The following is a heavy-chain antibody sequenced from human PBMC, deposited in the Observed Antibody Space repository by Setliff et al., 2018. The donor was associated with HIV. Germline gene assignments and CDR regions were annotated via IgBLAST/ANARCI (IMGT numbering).Heavy chain of an antibody. CDR1: GGSFSGYY. V-gene: IGHV4-34*01. Sequence: PSETLSLTCAVYGGSFSGYYWSWIRRPPGKGLEWIGEINHSGSTNYRPSLKSRVTISVDMSKNQVSLKVSSVTAADTAVYYCARGHGVYSGSYLAVYFDYWGQGTLVTVSS. J-gene: IGHJ4*02. CDR3: ARGHGVYSGSYLAVYFDY. CDR2: INHSGST. D-gene: IGHD1-26*01.